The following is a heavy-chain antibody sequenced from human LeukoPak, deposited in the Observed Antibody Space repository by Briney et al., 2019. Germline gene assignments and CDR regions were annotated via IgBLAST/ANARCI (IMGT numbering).Heavy chain of an antibody. CDR2: IIPIFGTA. V-gene: IGHV1-69*06. J-gene: IGHJ5*02. CDR3: AKAHSSSWYDDGNWFDP. D-gene: IGHD6-13*01. Sequence: ASVKVSCKASGGTFSSYAISWVRQAPGQGLEWMGGIIPIFGTANYAQKFQGRVTITADKSTSTACMELSNLRSEDTAVYYCAKAHSSSWYDDGNWFDPWGQGTLVTVSS. CDR1: GGTFSSYA.